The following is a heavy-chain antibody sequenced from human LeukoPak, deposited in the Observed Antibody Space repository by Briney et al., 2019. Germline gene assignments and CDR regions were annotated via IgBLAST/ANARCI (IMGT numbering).Heavy chain of an antibody. CDR1: GYTFRNNG. CDR2: IWYDGSNK. D-gene: IGHD7-27*01. Sequence: PGRSLRLSCVASGYTFRNNGMHWVRQAPGKGLEWVAVIWYDGSNKYYADSVKGRFTISRDNSKNTLYLQMNSLRAEDTAVYYCARGGLGIGDFDIWGQGTMVTVSS. V-gene: IGHV3-33*01. J-gene: IGHJ3*02. CDR3: ARGGLGIGDFDI.